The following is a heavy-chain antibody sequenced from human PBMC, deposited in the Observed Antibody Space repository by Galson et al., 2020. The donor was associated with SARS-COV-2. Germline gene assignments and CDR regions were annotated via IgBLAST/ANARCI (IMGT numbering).Heavy chain of an antibody. CDR1: GFTLSSNY. CDR3: ARDRQIGKGDTSYGRDV. D-gene: IGHD2-21*02. V-gene: IGHV3-53*01. J-gene: IGHJ6*02. Sequence: GGSLRLSCAASGFTLSSNYMSWVRQAPGKGLEWVSLIYSGGGTYYADSVKGRFIISKDNSKNTLFLQMNSLRAEDTAVYYCARDRQIGKGDTSYGRDVWGQGTTVTVSS. CDR2: IYSGGGT.